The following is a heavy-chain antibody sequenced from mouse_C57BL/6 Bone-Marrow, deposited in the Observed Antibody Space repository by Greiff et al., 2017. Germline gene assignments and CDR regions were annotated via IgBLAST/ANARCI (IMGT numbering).Heavy chain of an antibody. J-gene: IGHJ4*01. D-gene: IGHD2-1*01. V-gene: IGHV14-2*01. Sequence: EVQLQQSGAELVKPGASVKLSCTASGFNIKDYYMHWVKQRTEQGLEWIGRIDPEDGETKYAPKCQGKATITADTSSNTAYLQLSSLTSEDTAVYYCALYYCNHYYAMDYWGQGTSVTVSS. CDR1: GFNIKDYY. CDR3: ALYYCNHYYAMDY. CDR2: IDPEDGET.